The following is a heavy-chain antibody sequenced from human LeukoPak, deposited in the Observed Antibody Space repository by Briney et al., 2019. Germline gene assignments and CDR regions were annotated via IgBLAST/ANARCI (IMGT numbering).Heavy chain of an antibody. CDR3: ARGYGSGYYYI. J-gene: IGHJ3*02. V-gene: IGHV3-11*01. D-gene: IGHD3-22*01. CDR1: GFTLSDFY. Sequence: GGSLRLSCAASGFTLSDFYMSWFRQAPGKGLEWISYISHTGDSIFYADSVRGRFTISRDNAKNSLYLQMDSLRAEDTAVYYCARGYGSGYYYIWGQGTMVTVSS. CDR2: ISHTGDSI.